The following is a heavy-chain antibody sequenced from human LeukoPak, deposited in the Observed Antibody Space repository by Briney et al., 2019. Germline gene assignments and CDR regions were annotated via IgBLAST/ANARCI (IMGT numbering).Heavy chain of an antibody. CDR3: ARQSYSYGYSAAFDI. CDR1: GGSISSYY. V-gene: IGHV4-59*08. J-gene: IGHJ3*02. D-gene: IGHD5-18*01. CDR2: IYYSGST. Sequence: SETLSLTCTVSGGSISSYYWSWIRQPPGKGLEWIGYIYYSGSTNYNPSLKSRVTISVDTSKNQFSLKLSSVTAADTAVYYCARQSYSYGYSAAFDIWAKGQWSPSLQ.